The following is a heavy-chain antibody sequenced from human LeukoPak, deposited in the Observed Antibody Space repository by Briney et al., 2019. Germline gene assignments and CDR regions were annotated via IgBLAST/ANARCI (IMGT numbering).Heavy chain of an antibody. J-gene: IGHJ4*02. Sequence: PGRSLRLSCAASGFTFDDYAMHWVRQAPGKGLEWVSGISWNSGSIGYADSVKGRFTISRDNSKNTLYLQMNSLRAEDTAVYYCAKAEEYDFWSGYFRVGSGGAPENWGQGTLVTVSS. CDR2: ISWNSGSI. CDR1: GFTFDDYA. V-gene: IGHV3-9*01. CDR3: AKAEEYDFWSGYFRVGSGGAPEN. D-gene: IGHD3-3*01.